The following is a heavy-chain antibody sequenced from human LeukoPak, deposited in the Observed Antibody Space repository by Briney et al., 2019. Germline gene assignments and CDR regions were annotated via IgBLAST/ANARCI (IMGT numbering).Heavy chain of an antibody. Sequence: PGGSLRLSCAASGFTFGDYYMSWIRQAPGKGLEWVSYISTSGSTIYYPDSVKGRFTISRDNAKNSLYLQMNSLKPEDTAVYYCAKTHTSSWGYFDYWGKGTLVTVSS. J-gene: IGHJ4*02. V-gene: IGHV3-11*04. CDR3: AKTHTSSWGYFDY. D-gene: IGHD6-13*01. CDR2: ISTSGSTI. CDR1: GFTFGDYY.